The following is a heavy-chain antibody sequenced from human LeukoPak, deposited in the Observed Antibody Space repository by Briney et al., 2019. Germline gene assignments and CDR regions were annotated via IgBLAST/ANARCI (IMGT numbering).Heavy chain of an antibody. V-gene: IGHV3-21*01. CDR2: ISSSSSYI. J-gene: IGHJ3*02. CDR1: GFTFSSYS. CDR3: ARDLLPPDAFDI. Sequence: PGGSLRLSCAASGFTFSSYSMNWVRQAPGKGLEWVSSISSSSSYIYYADSVKGRFTISRDNAKNSLYLQMNSLRAEDTAVYYCARDLLPPDAFDIWGQGTMVTVSS.